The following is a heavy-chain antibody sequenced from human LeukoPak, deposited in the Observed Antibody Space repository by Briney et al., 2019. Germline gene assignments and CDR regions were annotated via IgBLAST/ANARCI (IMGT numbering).Heavy chain of an antibody. D-gene: IGHD6-19*01. Sequence: PSETLSLTCTVSGGSITSADDFWSWIRQPPGKGLEWIGYIYYSGSTYYNPSLKSRVTISVDTSKNQFSLKLSSVTAADTAVYYCARLMVAVTGGGFDAFDIWGQGTMVTVSS. V-gene: IGHV4-30-4*01. CDR3: ARLMVAVTGGGFDAFDI. CDR2: IYYSGST. J-gene: IGHJ3*02. CDR1: GGSITSADDF.